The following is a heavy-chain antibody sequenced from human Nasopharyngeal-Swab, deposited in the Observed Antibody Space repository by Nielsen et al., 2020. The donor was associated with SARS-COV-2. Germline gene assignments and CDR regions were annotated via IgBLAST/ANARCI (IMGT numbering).Heavy chain of an antibody. J-gene: IGHJ6*02. CDR2: ISYDGSNK. Sequence: GESLKISCAASGFTYSSYAMHWVRQAPGTRLEWVAVISYDGSNKYYADSVKGRFTISRDNSKNTLYLQMNNLRAEDTAIYYCAKDRDSGDDSEEYYHYYGMDVWGQGAPVTVSS. D-gene: IGHD5-12*01. CDR1: GFTYSSYA. CDR3: AKDRDSGDDSEEYYHYYGMDV. V-gene: IGHV3-30*04.